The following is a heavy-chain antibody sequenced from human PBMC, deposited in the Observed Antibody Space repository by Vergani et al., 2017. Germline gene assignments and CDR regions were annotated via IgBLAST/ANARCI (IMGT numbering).Heavy chain of an antibody. CDR1: GFRFSDYG. V-gene: IGHV3-30*18. D-gene: IGHD1-1*01. Sequence: HVQMVESGGGVVQPGRSLRLSCAVSGFRFSDYGMHWVRQAPGRGLEWVALISYDGDTTYYEDSVKGRFTSSRDNSKNTLFLQMHSLRVEDTALYYCAXFPLNITTPERGDFWGQGSLVTVSS. CDR2: ISYDGDTT. CDR3: AXFPLNITTPERGDF. J-gene: IGHJ4*02.